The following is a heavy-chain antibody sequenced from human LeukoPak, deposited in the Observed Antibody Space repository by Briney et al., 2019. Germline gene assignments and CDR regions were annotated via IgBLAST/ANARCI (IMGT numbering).Heavy chain of an antibody. CDR1: GGSFSGYY. J-gene: IGHJ6*03. CDR2: INHSGST. V-gene: IGHV4-34*01. CDR3: ERALFDYYYYYMDV. Sequence: SETLSLTCAVYGGSFSGYYWSWLRQPPGKGLEWIGEINHSGSTNYNPSLKSRVTISVDTSKNQFSLKLSSVTAPDTAVYYCERALFDYYYYYMDVLVKGTTVTVYS. D-gene: IGHD3-3*01.